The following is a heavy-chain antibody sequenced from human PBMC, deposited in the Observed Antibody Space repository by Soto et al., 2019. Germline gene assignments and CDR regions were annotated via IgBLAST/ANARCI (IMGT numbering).Heavy chain of an antibody. CDR1: GYTFTSYD. V-gene: IGHV1-8*01. J-gene: IGHJ6*02. CDR3: ARGVGYSSSSPYYYGMDV. CDR2: MNPNSGNT. Sequence: ASVKVSCKASGYTFTSYDINWVRQATGQGLEWMGWMNPNSGNTGYAQKFQGRVTMTRNTSISTAYMELSSLRSEDTAVYYCARGVGYSSSSPYYYGMDVWGQGTTVTVSS. D-gene: IGHD6-6*01.